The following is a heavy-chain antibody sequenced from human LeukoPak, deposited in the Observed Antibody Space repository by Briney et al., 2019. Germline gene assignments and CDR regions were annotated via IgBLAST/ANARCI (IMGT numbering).Heavy chain of an antibody. CDR1: GFTFGNYV. V-gene: IGHV3-23*01. D-gene: IGHD6-13*01. Sequence: GGSLRLSCAASGFTFGNYVMGWVRQAPGKGLEWVSAISGGGGSTYYADSVKGRFTISRDNSKNTLYLQMNSLRAEDTAVYYCARAGSSSWFYYFDYWGQGTLVTVSS. CDR2: ISGGGGST. J-gene: IGHJ4*02. CDR3: ARAGSSSWFYYFDY.